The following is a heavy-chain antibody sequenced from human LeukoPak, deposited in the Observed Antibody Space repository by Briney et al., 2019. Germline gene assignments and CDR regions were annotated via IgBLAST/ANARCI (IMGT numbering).Heavy chain of an antibody. D-gene: IGHD2-2*01. V-gene: IGHV3-48*03. Sequence: PGGSLRLSCAASGFTFSSYEMNWVRQAPGKGLERVSYISSSGSTIYYADSVKGRFTISRDNAKNSLYLQMNSLRAEDTAVYYCARSCYSTSCYWAFDIWGQGTMVTVSS. CDR2: ISSSGSTI. CDR3: ARSCYSTSCYWAFDI. CDR1: GFTFSSYE. J-gene: IGHJ3*02.